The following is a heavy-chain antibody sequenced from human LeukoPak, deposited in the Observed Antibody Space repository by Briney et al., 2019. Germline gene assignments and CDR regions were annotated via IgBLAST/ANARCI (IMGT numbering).Heavy chain of an antibody. CDR1: GFTFSTYA. CDR3: AKTLSSGWSGKYYFDY. J-gene: IGHJ4*02. D-gene: IGHD6-19*01. CDR2: ISGNGDNT. V-gene: IGHV3-23*01. Sequence: QPGGSLRLSCAASGFTFSTYAISWVRQAPGKGLEWVSGISGNGDNTYYADSVKGRFTIYRDNSKSRLSLQMNSLRAEDTAVYYCAKTLSSGWSGKYYFDYRGQGTLVSVSS.